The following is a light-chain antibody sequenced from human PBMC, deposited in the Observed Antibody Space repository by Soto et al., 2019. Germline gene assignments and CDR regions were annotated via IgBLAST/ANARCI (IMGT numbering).Light chain of an antibody. CDR1: SSDVGGNKY. CDR2: EVS. V-gene: IGLV2-14*01. J-gene: IGLJ1*01. Sequence: LAQPASVSGSPGQSITISCTGTSSDVGGNKYVSWYQQHPGEAPKLMIYEVSNRPSGVSNRFSGSKSGNTASLTISGLQAEDEADYYCSSYTSSSTYVFGTGTKVTVL. CDR3: SSYTSSSTYV.